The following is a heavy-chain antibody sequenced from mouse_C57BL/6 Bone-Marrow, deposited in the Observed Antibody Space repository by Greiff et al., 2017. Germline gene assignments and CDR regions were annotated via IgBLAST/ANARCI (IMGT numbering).Heavy chain of an antibody. CDR1: GYTFTSYW. J-gene: IGHJ2*01. Sequence: DVKLQESGTVLARPGASVKMSCKTSGYTFTSYWMHWVKQRPGQGLEWIGAIYPGNSDTSYNQKFKGKAKLAAVTSASTAYMELSSLTNEDSSVYYCTRNPEYYGTYYWGQGTTLTVSS. D-gene: IGHD1-1*01. CDR2: IYPGNSDT. CDR3: TRNPEYYGTYY. V-gene: IGHV1-5*01.